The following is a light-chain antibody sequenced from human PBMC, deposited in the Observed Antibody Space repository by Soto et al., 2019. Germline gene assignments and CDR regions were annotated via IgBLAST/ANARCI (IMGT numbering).Light chain of an antibody. J-gene: IGKJ1*01. Sequence: EIVLTQSPGTLSLSPGERATLSCRASQSVSSTYLAWHQQKPGQAPRLLIYDASSRATGIPDRFSGSGSGTDFTLTISRLEPEDFAVYYCQQYGSSPRTLGKGTKVEIK. CDR1: QSVSSTY. CDR2: DAS. CDR3: QQYGSSPRT. V-gene: IGKV3-20*01.